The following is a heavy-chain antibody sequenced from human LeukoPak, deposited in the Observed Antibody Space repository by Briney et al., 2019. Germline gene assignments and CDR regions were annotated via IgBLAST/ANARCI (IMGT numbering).Heavy chain of an antibody. CDR3: AKDTGSPADAITMEDNAFDI. CDR2: ISWSSGII. Sequence: GGSLRLSCAASGFTVSSNYMSWVRQAPGKGLEWVSGISWSSGIIGYADSVKGRFTISGDNAKNSLDLQMESLRAEDTAVYYCAKDTGSPADAITMEDNAFDIWGQGTMVTVSS. CDR1: GFTVSSNY. V-gene: IGHV3-9*01. D-gene: IGHD3-3*01. J-gene: IGHJ3*02.